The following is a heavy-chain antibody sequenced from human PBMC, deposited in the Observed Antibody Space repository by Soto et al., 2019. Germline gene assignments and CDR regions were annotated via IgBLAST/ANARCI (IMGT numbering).Heavy chain of an antibody. D-gene: IGHD3-10*01. CDR3: ARVEVLLWFGELSAFDI. CDR2: INAGNGNT. CDR1: GYTFTSYA. V-gene: IGHV1-3*01. J-gene: IGHJ3*02. Sequence: ASVKVSCKASGYTFTSYAMHWVRQAPGQRLEWMGWINAGNGNTKYSQKFQGRVTITRDTSASTAYMELSSLRSEDTAVYYCARVEVLLWFGELSAFDIWGQGTMVTVSS.